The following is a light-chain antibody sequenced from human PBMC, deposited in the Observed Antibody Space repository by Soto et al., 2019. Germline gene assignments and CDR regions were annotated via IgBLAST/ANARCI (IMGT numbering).Light chain of an antibody. Sequence: DIQLTQSPSFLSASVGDRVTITCRASQGISSYLAWYQQKPGNAPKLLIYTASTLQSGVPSRVSGSGSGTEFTLTISHLQPEDFATYHCQQLDSYPLTFGPGTKVDIK. CDR1: QGISSY. CDR2: TAS. CDR3: QQLDSYPLT. J-gene: IGKJ3*01. V-gene: IGKV1-9*01.